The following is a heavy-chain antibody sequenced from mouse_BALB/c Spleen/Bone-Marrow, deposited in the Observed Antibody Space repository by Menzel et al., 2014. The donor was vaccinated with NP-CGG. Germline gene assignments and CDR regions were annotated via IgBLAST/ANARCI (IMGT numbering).Heavy chain of an antibody. J-gene: IGHJ2*01. D-gene: IGHD1-1*01. CDR1: GFTFSSFG. CDR2: ISSGSSTI. CDR3: VRSGSSSGYFDY. V-gene: IGHV5-17*02. Sequence: EVNVVESGGGLVQPGGSRKLSCAASGFTFSSFGMHWVRQAPEKGLEWVAYISSGSSTIYYGDTVMGRFTISRDNPKNTLFLQMTSLRSEDTATYYCVRSGSSSGYFDYWGRGTTLTVSS.